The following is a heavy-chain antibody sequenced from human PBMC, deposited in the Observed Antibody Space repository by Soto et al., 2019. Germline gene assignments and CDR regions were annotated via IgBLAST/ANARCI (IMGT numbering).Heavy chain of an antibody. J-gene: IGHJ6*03. CDR1: GYSFTSYW. V-gene: IGHV5-51*01. CDR2: IYPGDSDT. CDR3: ARQSSGYDDYYYYYMDV. Sequence: GESLKISCKGSGYSFTSYWIGWVRQMPGKGLEWMGIIYPGDSDTRYSPSFQGQVTISADKSISTAYLQWSSLKASDTAMYYCARQSSGYDDYYYYYMDVWGKGTMVTVSS. D-gene: IGHD5-12*01.